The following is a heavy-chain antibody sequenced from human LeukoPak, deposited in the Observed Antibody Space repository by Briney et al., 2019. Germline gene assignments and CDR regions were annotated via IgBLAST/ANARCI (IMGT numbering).Heavy chain of an antibody. CDR2: IIPILGIA. Sequence: SGKVSCKASGGTFSSYAISWVRQAPGQGLEWMGRIIPILGIANYAQKFQGRVTITADKSTSTAYMELSSLRSEDTAVYYCARGLGHYYYYYMDVWGKGTTVTVSS. J-gene: IGHJ6*03. D-gene: IGHD7-27*01. CDR3: ARGLGHYYYYYMDV. V-gene: IGHV1-69*04. CDR1: GGTFSSYA.